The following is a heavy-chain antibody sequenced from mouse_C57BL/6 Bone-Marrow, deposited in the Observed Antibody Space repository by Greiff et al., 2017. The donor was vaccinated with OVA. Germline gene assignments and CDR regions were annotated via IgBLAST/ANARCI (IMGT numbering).Heavy chain of an antibody. Sequence: VQRVESGAELARPGASVKLSCKASGYTFTSYGISWVKQRTGQGLEWIGEIYPRSGNTYYNEKFKGKATLTADKSSSTAYMELRSLTSEDSAVYFCARGGIYYGNYYAMDYWGQGTSVTVSS. CDR2: IYPRSGNT. CDR3: ARGGIYYGNYYAMDY. J-gene: IGHJ4*01. V-gene: IGHV1-81*01. CDR1: GYTFTSYG. D-gene: IGHD2-1*01.